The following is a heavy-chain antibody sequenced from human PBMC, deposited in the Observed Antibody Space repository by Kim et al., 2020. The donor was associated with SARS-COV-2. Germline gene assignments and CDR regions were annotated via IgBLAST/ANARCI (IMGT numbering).Heavy chain of an antibody. D-gene: IGHD6-13*01. CDR3: AKVDSSKPPYYFEY. J-gene: IGHJ4*02. V-gene: IGHV3-23*01. Sequence: SVKGRFTITRDNSKITLYLQMNSLRGEDTAVYYCAKVDSSKPPYYFEYWGQGTLGTVSS.